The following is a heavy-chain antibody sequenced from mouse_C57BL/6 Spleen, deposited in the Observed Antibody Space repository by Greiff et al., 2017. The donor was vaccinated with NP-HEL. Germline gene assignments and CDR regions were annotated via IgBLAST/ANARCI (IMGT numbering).Heavy chain of an antibody. CDR1: GFTFSDYG. CDR2: ISSGSSTI. V-gene: IGHV5-17*01. Sequence: EVKLMESGGGLVKPGGSLKLSCAASGFTFSDYGMHWVRQAPEKGLEWVAYISSGSSTIYYADTVKGRFTISRDNAKNTLFLQMTSLRSEDTAMYYCARRYGSSWYFDVWGTGTTVTVSS. J-gene: IGHJ1*03. D-gene: IGHD1-1*01. CDR3: ARRYGSSWYFDV.